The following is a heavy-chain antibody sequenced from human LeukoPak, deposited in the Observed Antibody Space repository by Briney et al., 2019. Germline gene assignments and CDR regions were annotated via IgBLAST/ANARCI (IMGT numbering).Heavy chain of an antibody. Sequence: GGSLRLSCAASGFTFSSCAMSWVRQAPGKGLEWDSGISVSGGSTYYADSVKGRFTISRDNSKNTLYLQMNILRAEDTAVYYCAKNSWPNWFDPWGQGTLVTVSS. CDR1: GFTFSSCA. CDR3: AKNSWPNWFDP. D-gene: IGHD6-13*01. J-gene: IGHJ5*02. V-gene: IGHV3-23*01. CDR2: ISVSGGST.